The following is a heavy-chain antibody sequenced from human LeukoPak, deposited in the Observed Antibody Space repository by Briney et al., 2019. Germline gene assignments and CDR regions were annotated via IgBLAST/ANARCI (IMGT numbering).Heavy chain of an antibody. V-gene: IGHV3-48*04. CDR3: ARDSLRPFDY. Sequence: GGCLRLSCAASAFTFRTYWMNWVRQAPGKGLEWVSYISSSGSTIKYRDSVKGRFTISRDNAKNSLYLQMNSLRAEDTAVYYCARDSLRPFDYWGQGTLVTVSS. D-gene: IGHD3-16*01. CDR1: AFTFRTYW. CDR2: ISSSGSTI. J-gene: IGHJ4*02.